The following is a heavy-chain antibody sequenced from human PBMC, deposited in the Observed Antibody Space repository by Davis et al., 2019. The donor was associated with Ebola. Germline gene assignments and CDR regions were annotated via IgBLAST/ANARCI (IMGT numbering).Heavy chain of an antibody. CDR2: ISSSSSYI. J-gene: IGHJ4*02. V-gene: IGHV3-21*04. D-gene: IGHD4-17*01. CDR3: AKDDPTTVDY. CDR1: GFTFSSYS. Sequence: GGSLRLSCAASGFTFSSYSMNWVRQAPGKGLEWVSSISSSSSYIYYADSVKGRFTISRDNAKNTLYLQMNSLRAEDTAVYYCAKDDPTTVDYWGQGTLVTVSS.